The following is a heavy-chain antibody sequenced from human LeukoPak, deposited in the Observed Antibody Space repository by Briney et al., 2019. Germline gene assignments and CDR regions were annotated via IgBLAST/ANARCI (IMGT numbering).Heavy chain of an antibody. J-gene: IGHJ4*02. CDR1: GFTFSSYAMH. CDR2: IYYSGST. CDR3: ARGPYDFWSGYYPDY. Sequence: PGGSLRLSCAASGFTFSSYAMHWVRQAPGKGLEWIGSIYYSGSTYYNPSLKSRVTISVDTSKNQFSLKLSSVTAADTAVYYCARGPYDFWSGYYPDYWGQGTLVTVSS. D-gene: IGHD3-3*01. V-gene: IGHV4-39*01.